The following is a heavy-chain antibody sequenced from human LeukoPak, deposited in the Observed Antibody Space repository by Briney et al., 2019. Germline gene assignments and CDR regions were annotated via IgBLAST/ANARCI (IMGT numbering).Heavy chain of an antibody. D-gene: IGHD2/OR15-2a*01. J-gene: IGHJ4*02. V-gene: IGHV3-64*01. CDR1: GFTFSSYG. Sequence: GGSLRLSCAASGFTFSSYGMHWVRQAPGKGLEYISAITSNGHSAYYANSVEGRFTISRDNSKNTLYLQMGSLRAEDMAVYYCARGRLASTTSTTYDYWGQRTLVTVSS. CDR3: ARGRLASTTSTTYDY. CDR2: ITSNGHSA.